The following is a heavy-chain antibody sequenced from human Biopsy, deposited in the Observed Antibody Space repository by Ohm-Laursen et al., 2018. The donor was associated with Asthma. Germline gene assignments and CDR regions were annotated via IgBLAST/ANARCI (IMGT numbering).Heavy chain of an antibody. CDR3: ARTYFDFLTGQVHDAFAL. D-gene: IGHD3-9*01. CDR1: GYTFINYA. CDR2: INAANGNT. J-gene: IGHJ3*01. V-gene: IGHV1-3*01. Sequence: ATVKISCKASGYTFINYAIHWVRQAPGHSLEWMGWINAANGNTKYSQKFQGRLTISRDTSASTAYMDLSSLRSEDTAVYYCARTYFDFLTGQVHDAFALWGQGTMVTASS.